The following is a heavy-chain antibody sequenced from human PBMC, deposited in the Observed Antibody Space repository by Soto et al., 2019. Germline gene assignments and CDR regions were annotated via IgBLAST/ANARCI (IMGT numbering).Heavy chain of an antibody. D-gene: IGHD3-3*01. CDR2: IYYSGST. Sequence: SETLSLTCTVSGGSITSYYWSWIRQPPGKGLEWIGYIYYSGSTNYNPSLKSRVTISVDTSKNQFSLKLSSVTAADTAVYYCASLNYDFWSGYSHYAEYFQHWCQGTLVTVS. V-gene: IGHV4-59*01. CDR3: ASLNYDFWSGYSHYAEYFQH. J-gene: IGHJ1*01. CDR1: GGSITSYY.